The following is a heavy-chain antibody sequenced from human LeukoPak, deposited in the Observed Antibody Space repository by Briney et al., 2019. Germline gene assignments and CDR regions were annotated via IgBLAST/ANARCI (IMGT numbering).Heavy chain of an antibody. CDR1: GYTFTSYG. D-gene: IGHD4-17*01. V-gene: IGHV1-46*01. CDR2: INPSGGST. CDR3: ARMGGASTTVKEWGGYYFDY. J-gene: IGHJ4*02. Sequence: ASVKVSCKASGYTFTSYGISWVRQAPGQGLEWMGIINPSGGSTSYAQKFQGRVTMTRDTSTSTVYMELSSLRSEDTAVYYCARMGGASTTVKEWGGYYFDYWGQGTLVTVSS.